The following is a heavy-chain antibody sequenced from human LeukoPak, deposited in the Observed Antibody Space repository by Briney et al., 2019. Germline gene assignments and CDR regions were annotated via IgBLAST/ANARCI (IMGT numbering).Heavy chain of an antibody. V-gene: IGHV3-23*01. J-gene: IGHJ4*02. CDR3: AKNDYGDY. CDR2: ISGSDDST. D-gene: IGHD3-10*01. CDR1: GFTLSTYA. Sequence: GGSLRLSCVASGFTLSTYAMNWVRQAPGKGLEWVSGISGSDDSTYYADSVKGRFTISRDNSRNTLYLQMNSLRVEDTAVYHCAKNDYGDYWGQGTPVTVSS.